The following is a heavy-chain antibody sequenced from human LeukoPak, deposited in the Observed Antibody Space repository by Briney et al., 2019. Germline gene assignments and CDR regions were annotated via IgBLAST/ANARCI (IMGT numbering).Heavy chain of an antibody. J-gene: IGHJ4*02. Sequence: SETLSLTCTVSGASISTYYWSWIRQSPGKGLEWIGYIYYSGSTNYNPSLKSRVTISVDTSKNQFSLKLSSVTAADTAVYYCARGVNYYDSSGYLDYRGQGTLVTVSS. CDR1: GASISTYY. V-gene: IGHV4-59*08. D-gene: IGHD3-22*01. CDR2: IYYSGST. CDR3: ARGVNYYDSSGYLDY.